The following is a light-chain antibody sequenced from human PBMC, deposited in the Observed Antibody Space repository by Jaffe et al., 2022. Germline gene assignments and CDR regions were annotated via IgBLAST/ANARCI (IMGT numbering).Light chain of an antibody. CDR1: SSDVGTSNY. CDR3: MSYTTSNTL. Sequence: QSALTQPASVSGSSGQSITISCTGTSSDVGTSNYVSWYQQHPDRAPKLMIYDVNNRPSGISDRFSGSKSGNTASLTISGLQAEDEADYYCMSYTTSNTLFGSGTKVTVL. V-gene: IGLV2-14*03. J-gene: IGLJ1*01. CDR2: DVN.